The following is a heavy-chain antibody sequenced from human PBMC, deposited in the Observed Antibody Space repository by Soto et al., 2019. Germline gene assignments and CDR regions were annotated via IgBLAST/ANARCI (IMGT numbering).Heavy chain of an antibody. CDR1: GYTFTGYY. D-gene: IGHD6-6*01. J-gene: IGHJ5*02. Sequence: QVQLVQSGAEVKKPGASVKVSCKASGYTFTGYYMHWVRQAPGQGLEWMGWINPNSGGTNYAQKFRGRVTMTRDTSISTAYMELSRLRSDDTAVYYCARPFSFAARGEDWFDPWGQGTLVTVSS. CDR2: INPNSGGT. CDR3: ARPFSFAARGEDWFDP. V-gene: IGHV1-2*02.